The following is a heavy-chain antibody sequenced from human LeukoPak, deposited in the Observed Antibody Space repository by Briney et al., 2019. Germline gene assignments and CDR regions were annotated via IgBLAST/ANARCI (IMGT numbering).Heavy chain of an antibody. J-gene: IGHJ3*02. V-gene: IGHV1-8*01. CDR2: MSPKRGDT. CDR3: ARTNLADCGGECETDAFDI. Sequence: ASVKVSCKASGYNFRSYDINWVRQATGQGLEWMGWMSPKRGDTGYAQTFQGRITMTRDTSINTAYMELNSLTSEDTAVYYCARTNLADCGGECETDAFDIWGHGTTVTVSS. CDR1: GYNFRSYD. D-gene: IGHD2-21*01.